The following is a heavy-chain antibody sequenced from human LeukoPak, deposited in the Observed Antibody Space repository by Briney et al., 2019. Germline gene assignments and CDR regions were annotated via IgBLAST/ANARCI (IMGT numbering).Heavy chain of an antibody. V-gene: IGHV4-39*01. J-gene: IGHJ4*02. CDR2: IYYSGST. CDR3: ARHSPVGIYYFDY. D-gene: IGHD1-26*01. CDR1: GGSISSNSYY. Sequence: TSETLSLTCTVSGGSISSNSYYWGWIRQPPGKGLEWIGSIYYSGSTYYNPSLKSRVTISVDTSKNQFSLKLSSVTAADTAVYYCARHSPVGIYYFDYWGQGTLVTVSS.